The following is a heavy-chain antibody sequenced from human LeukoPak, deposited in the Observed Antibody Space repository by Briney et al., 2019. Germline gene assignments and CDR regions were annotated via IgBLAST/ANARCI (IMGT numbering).Heavy chain of an antibody. CDR2: INPNSGGT. CDR1: GYTFTGYY. CDR3: AGQYCSGGSCYPGYYYYYGMDV. Sequence: ASVKVSCKASGYTFTGYYMHWVRQAPGQGLEWMGWINPNSGGTNYAQKFQGRVTMTRDTSISTAYMELSGLRSDDTAVYYCAGQYCSGGSCYPGYYYYYGMDVWGQGTTVTVSS. J-gene: IGHJ6*02. V-gene: IGHV1-2*02. D-gene: IGHD2-15*01.